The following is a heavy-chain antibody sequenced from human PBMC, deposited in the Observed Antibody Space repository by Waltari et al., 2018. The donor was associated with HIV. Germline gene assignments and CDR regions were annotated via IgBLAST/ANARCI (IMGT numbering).Heavy chain of an antibody. D-gene: IGHD3-22*01. Sequence: QVQLQESGPGLVKPSETLSLTCTVSGGSISSYYWSWIRQPAGKGLEWIGRIYTSGSTNYNPSLKSRVTMSVDTSKNQFSLKLSSVTAADTAVYYCARDDVQGYYDSSGYYWYFDLWGRGTLVTVSS. CDR2: IYTSGST. V-gene: IGHV4-4*07. J-gene: IGHJ2*01. CDR3: ARDDVQGYYDSSGYYWYFDL. CDR1: GGSISSYY.